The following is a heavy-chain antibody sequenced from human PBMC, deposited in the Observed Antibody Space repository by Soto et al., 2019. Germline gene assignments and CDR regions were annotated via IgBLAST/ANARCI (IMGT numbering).Heavy chain of an antibody. D-gene: IGHD2-15*01. V-gene: IGHV4-39*01. CDR2: VFYNGTT. Sequence: SETLSLTCTVSGGSINTNNYYWGWVRQPTGKGLEWIGSVFYNGTTYYSPSLKSRVTISLAPSRTQFSLKLEPVTAADTAVYFCARLVVVSRVAHAWGPGTLVTVSS. J-gene: IGHJ5*02. CDR1: GGSINTNNYY. CDR3: ARLVVVSRVAHA.